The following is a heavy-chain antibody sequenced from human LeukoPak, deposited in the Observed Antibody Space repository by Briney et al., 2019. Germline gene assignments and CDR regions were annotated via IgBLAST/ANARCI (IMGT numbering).Heavy chain of an antibody. Sequence: GASLRLSCAASGFTFSSYAMSWVRQAPGKGPEWVSAISGSGGSTYYADSVKGRFTISRDNSKNTLYLQMNSLRAEDTAVYYCAKGGSGWYVFNFDYWGQGTLVTVSS. CDR3: AKGGSGWYVFNFDY. V-gene: IGHV3-23*01. CDR2: ISGSGGST. CDR1: GFTFSSYA. J-gene: IGHJ4*02. D-gene: IGHD6-19*01.